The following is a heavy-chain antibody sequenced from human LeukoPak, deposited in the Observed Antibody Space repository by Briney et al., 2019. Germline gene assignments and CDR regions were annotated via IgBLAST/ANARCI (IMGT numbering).Heavy chain of an antibody. D-gene: IGHD3-22*01. CDR1: GFTFSSYS. CDR2: ITRSSIYI. V-gene: IGHV3-21*01. Sequence: GGSLRLSCAASGFTFSSYSMKWVRQAPGKGLEWVSSITRSSIYIYYADSVKGRFTISRDNAKNSLFLQMNSLRAEDTAVYYCARDRYDSSGYYGISDHWGQGTLVTVSS. CDR3: ARDRYDSSGYYGISDH. J-gene: IGHJ5*02.